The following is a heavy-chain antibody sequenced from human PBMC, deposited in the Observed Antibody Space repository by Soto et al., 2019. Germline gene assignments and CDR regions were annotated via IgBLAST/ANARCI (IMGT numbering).Heavy chain of an antibody. CDR3: ARGRIAAAYNWFDP. V-gene: IGHV1-69*02. J-gene: IGHJ5*02. D-gene: IGHD6-13*01. Sequence: QVQLVQSGAEVKKPGSSVKVSCKASGGTFSSYTISWVRQAPGQGLEWMGRIIPILGIANYAQKFQGRVTXPAXKXTSTAYMELSSLRSEDTAVYYCARGRIAAAYNWFDPWGQGTLVTVSS. CDR2: IIPILGIA. CDR1: GGTFSSYT.